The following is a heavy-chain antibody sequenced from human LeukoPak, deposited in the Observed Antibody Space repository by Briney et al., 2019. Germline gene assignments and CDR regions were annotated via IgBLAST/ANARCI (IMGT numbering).Heavy chain of an antibody. CDR1: GGSIGSSSYY. V-gene: IGHV4-39*01. J-gene: IGHJ3*02. Sequence: PSETLSLTCTVSGGSIGSSSYYWGWIRQPPGKGLEWIGSIYYSGSTYHNPSLKSRVTISVDTSKNQFSLKLDSVTAADTAVYYCARRLRLKNPGGDAFDIWGQGTVVTVSS. CDR2: IYYSGST. D-gene: IGHD2/OR15-2a*01. CDR3: ARRLRLKNPGGDAFDI.